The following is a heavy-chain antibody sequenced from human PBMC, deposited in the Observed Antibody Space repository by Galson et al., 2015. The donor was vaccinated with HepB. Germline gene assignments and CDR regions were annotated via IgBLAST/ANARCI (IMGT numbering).Heavy chain of an antibody. CDR1: GYSFSNYG. J-gene: IGHJ5*02. D-gene: IGHD2/OR15-2a*01. CDR2: ISVYNGSG. Sequence: SVKVSCKAAGYSFSNYGISWVRQAPGQGLEWMGWISVYNGSGNYAQKFQGRLTMTTDTSTSTTYMELRSLRSDDTAVFYCARARYSTSPPDHWGQGTLVTVSS. V-gene: IGHV1-18*04. CDR3: ARARYSTSPPDH.